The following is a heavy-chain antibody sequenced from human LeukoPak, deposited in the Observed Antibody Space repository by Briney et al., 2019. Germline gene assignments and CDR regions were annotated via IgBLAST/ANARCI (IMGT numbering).Heavy chain of an antibody. Sequence: PSETLSLTCTVSGGSISSGGYYWSWLRQHPGKGLEWIGYIYYSGNTYYNPSLKSRLIISVDTSKNQFSLKLSSLTAADTAVYYCARVETGTTCFDYWGQGTLVTVSS. CDR2: IYYSGNT. V-gene: IGHV4-31*03. D-gene: IGHD1-1*01. CDR3: ARVETGTTCFDY. CDR1: GGSISSGGYY. J-gene: IGHJ4*02.